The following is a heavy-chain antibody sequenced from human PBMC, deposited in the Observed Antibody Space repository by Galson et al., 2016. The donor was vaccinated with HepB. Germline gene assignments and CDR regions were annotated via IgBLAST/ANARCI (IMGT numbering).Heavy chain of an antibody. CDR2: INPSGGST. J-gene: IGHJ6*02. CDR3: ARGGYYDSSGSLRY. V-gene: IGHV1-46*01. D-gene: IGHD3-22*01. CDR1: GYTFTRYY. Sequence: SVKVSCKASGYTFTRYYIHWVRQAPGQGLEWMGVINPSGGSTKDAQKFQGRVTMTRDTSTSTVYMELSSLRSEDTAVYFCARGGYYDSSGSLRYWGQGTTVTVS.